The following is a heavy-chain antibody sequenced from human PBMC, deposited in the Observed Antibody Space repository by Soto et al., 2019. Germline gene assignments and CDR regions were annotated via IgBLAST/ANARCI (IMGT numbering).Heavy chain of an antibody. Sequence: DVQLVESGGTLVQPGGSLKLSCAASGFDASVNFMTWVRQATGKGLEWVSSINNAGTTFYADSVKGRFTISRDDSKNTLFLQMNSLRVEDTAMYYCVRENYYYGMDVWGQGTAVTVSS. CDR3: VRENYYYGMDV. J-gene: IGHJ6*02. CDR1: GFDASVNF. CDR2: INNAGTT. V-gene: IGHV3-66*01.